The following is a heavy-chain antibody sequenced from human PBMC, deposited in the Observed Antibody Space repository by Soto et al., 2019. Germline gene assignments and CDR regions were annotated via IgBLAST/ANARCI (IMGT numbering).Heavy chain of an antibody. CDR2: IDGSGGIT. CDR1: GFTFGTTD. CDR3: VKKSGGFNT. Sequence: QLLQSGGGLVQPGGSLTLSCAASGFTFGTTDMSWVRQAPGEGLEWVSTIDGSGGITYYADSVKGRFTISRDNSRNTVYLQRNSLRGDDTALYYCVKKSGGFNTWGQGALVTVSS. V-gene: IGHV3-23*01. D-gene: IGHD3-10*01. J-gene: IGHJ5*02.